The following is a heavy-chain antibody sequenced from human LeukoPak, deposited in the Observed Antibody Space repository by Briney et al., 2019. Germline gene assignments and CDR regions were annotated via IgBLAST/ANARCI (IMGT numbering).Heavy chain of an antibody. Sequence: PGGSLRLYCAASGFTFSSYSMNWVRQAPGKGLEWVSSISSSSSYIYYADSVKGRFTISRDNAKNSLYLQMNSLRAEDTAVYYCARPFYDSSGYYYVKAFDIWGQGTMVTVSS. D-gene: IGHD3-22*01. V-gene: IGHV3-21*01. CDR1: GFTFSSYS. J-gene: IGHJ3*02. CDR2: ISSSSSYI. CDR3: ARPFYDSSGYYYVKAFDI.